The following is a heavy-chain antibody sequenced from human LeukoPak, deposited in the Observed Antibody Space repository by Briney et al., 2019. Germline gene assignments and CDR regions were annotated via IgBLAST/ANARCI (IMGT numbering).Heavy chain of an antibody. CDR2: TIPILGIA. CDR3: ARESMWVVAATPSKNYYYGMDV. D-gene: IGHD2-15*01. J-gene: IGHJ6*02. V-gene: IGHV1-69*04. CDR1: GGTFSSYA. Sequence: SVKVSCKASGGTFSSYAISWVRQAPGQGLEWMGRTIPILGIANYAQKFQGRVTITADKSTSTAYMELSSLRSEDTAVYYCARESMWVVAATPSKNYYYGMDVWGQGTTVTVSS.